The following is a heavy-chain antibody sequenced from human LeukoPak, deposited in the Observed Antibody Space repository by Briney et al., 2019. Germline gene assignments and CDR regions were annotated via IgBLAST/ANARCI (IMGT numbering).Heavy chain of an antibody. Sequence: QPGGSLRLPCPASGFTFSSYSMTWVRQAPGKGLEWLAYINRGGDNIWYADSVKGRFTISRDNARDSLFLQMNSLRDEDTAVYYCARDHDWAFAYWGQGTLVTVSS. CDR1: GFTFSSYS. D-gene: IGHD3-9*01. V-gene: IGHV3-48*02. CDR2: INRGGDNI. J-gene: IGHJ4*02. CDR3: ARDHDWAFAY.